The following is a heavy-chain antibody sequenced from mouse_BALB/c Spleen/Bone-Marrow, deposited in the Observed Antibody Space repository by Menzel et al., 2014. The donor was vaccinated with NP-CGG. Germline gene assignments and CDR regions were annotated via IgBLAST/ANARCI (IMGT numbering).Heavy chain of an antibody. J-gene: IGHJ2*01. CDR2: INPSIGYT. CDR1: GYIFTSYT. Sequence: VQLVESAAELARPGASVKLSCEASGYIFTSYTIQWIKQRPGQGLEWIGYINPSIGYTEYNQKFKDKTTLTADTSSSTTYMQLSSLTSEDSAVYYCAREGAYYAYFDYWGQGTTLTVSS. CDR3: AREGAYYAYFDY. V-gene: IGHV1-4*02. D-gene: IGHD1-1*01.